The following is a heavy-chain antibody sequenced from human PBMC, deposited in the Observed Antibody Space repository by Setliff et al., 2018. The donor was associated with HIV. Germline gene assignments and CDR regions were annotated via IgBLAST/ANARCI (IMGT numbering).Heavy chain of an antibody. V-gene: IGHV1-8*02. CDR1: GYTFISYD. J-gene: IGHJ4*02. CDR3: ARGLPDCSGGNCYPYRFDY. D-gene: IGHD2-15*01. Sequence: ASVKVSCKASGYTFISYDINWVRRATGQGLEWMGWMNPNIGKTAYAQKFQGRVTMTRNTSISTAYMELSSLRSDDTAVYYCARGLPDCSGGNCYPYRFDYWGQGTLVTVSS. CDR2: MNPNIGKT.